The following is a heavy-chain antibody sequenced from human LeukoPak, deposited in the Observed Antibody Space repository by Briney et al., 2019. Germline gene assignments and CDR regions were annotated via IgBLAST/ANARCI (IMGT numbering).Heavy chain of an antibody. CDR2: ISYDGSNK. V-gene: IGHV3-30*18. D-gene: IGHD3-9*01. CDR3: AKDQVDLGYYYYYGMDV. CDR1: GFTFSSYG. Sequence: GRSLRLSCAASGFTFSSYGMHWVRQAPGKGLEWVAVISYDGSNKYYADSVKGRFTISRDNSKNTLYLQMNSLRAEDTAVYYCAKDQVDLGYYYYYGMDVWGKGTTVIVSS. J-gene: IGHJ6*04.